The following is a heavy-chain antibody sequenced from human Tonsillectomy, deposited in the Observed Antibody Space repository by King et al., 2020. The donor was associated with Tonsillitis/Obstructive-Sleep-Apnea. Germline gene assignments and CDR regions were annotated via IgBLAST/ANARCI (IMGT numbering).Heavy chain of an antibody. V-gene: IGHV4-39*01. CDR3: AGHARNWFDP. J-gene: IGHJ5*02. Sequence: QLQESGPGLVKPSETLSLTCTVSGGSISSSSYYWGWIRQPPGKGLEWSGSIYYNGNTYYNPSLKSRVTMSVDTSKNQFSLKLNSVTAADTAVYYCAGHARNWFDPWGQGTLVTVSS. CDR2: IYYNGNT. CDR1: GGSISSSSYY.